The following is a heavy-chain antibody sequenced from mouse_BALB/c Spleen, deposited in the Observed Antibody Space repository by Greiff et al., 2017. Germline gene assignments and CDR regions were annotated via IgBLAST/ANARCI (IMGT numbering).Heavy chain of an antibody. J-gene: IGHJ3*01. D-gene: IGHD4-1*01. V-gene: IGHV1-54*01. Sequence: QVQLQQSGAELVRPGTSVKVSCKASGYAFTNYLIEWVKQRPGQGLEWIGEINPGSGGTNYNEKFKGKATLTADKSSSTAYMQLSSLTSDDSAVYFCARSKTGSWFAYWGQGTLVTVSA. CDR1: GYAFTNYL. CDR2: INPGSGGT. CDR3: ARSKTGSWFAY.